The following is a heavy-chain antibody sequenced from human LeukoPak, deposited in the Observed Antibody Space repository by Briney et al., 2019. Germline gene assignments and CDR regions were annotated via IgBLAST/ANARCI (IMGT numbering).Heavy chain of an antibody. CDR3: ARLRAVAYFDY. J-gene: IGHJ4*02. V-gene: IGHV4-30-2*01. D-gene: IGHD6-19*01. CDR2: IYHSGST. Sequence: PSQTLSLTCTVSGGSISSGGYYWSWIRQPPGKGLEWIGYIYHSGSTYYNPSLKSRVTISVDRSKNQFSLKLSSVTAADTAVYYCARLRAVAYFDYWGQGTLVTVSS. CDR1: GGSISSGGYY.